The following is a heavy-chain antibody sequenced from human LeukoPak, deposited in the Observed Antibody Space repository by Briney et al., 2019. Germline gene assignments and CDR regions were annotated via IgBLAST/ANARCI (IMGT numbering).Heavy chain of an antibody. CDR1: GGSINSYS. V-gene: IGHV4-59*01. Sequence: SETLSLTCTGSGGSINSYSWSWIRQPPGTGLEWIGYTSGSTNYNPSLKSRVTISVDTSKNQFSLKVSSVTAADTAVYFCARTVRDSSGNYPRWLDPWGQGTLVTVSS. CDR2: TSGST. CDR3: ARTVRDSSGNYPRWLDP. D-gene: IGHD3-22*01. J-gene: IGHJ5*02.